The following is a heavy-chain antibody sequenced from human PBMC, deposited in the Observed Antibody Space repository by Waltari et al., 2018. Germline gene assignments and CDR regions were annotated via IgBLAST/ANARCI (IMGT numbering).Heavy chain of an antibody. D-gene: IGHD3-10*01. CDR1: GFIFSNYG. Sequence: QVQLVESGGGVVQPGRSLGLSCAASGFIFSNYGMHWVRQAPGKGLGWVAVIGSGGRKAYYADSGQGRFTFSRDKSKNTLYLQMNSLRAEDTAVYYCVRERGPFNGFDIWGQGTMVTVSS. J-gene: IGHJ3*02. CDR3: VRERGPFNGFDI. CDR2: IGSGGRKA. V-gene: IGHV3-33*01.